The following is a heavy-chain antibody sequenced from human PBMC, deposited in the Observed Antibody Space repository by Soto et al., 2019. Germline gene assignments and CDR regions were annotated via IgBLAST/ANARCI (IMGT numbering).Heavy chain of an antibody. D-gene: IGHD6-25*01. Sequence: GGSVRLSCAVSGFTFSNYGMHWVRQAPGKGLEWVALISYDGSNKYYADSVKGRFTISRDNTKNTLYLQMNSLRAEDSAVYYCAKDLHSSGWAAYNFDYWGQGTLVTVSS. J-gene: IGHJ4*02. CDR1: GFTFSNYG. CDR3: AKDLHSSGWAAYNFDY. V-gene: IGHV3-30*18. CDR2: ISYDGSNK.